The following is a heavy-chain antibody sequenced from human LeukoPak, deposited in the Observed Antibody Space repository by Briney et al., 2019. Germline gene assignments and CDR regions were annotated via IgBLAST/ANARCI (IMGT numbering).Heavy chain of an antibody. D-gene: IGHD3-10*01. CDR3: AKNGSGEFLH. Sequence: PGGSLRLSCVVSGSTFSSYGMSWVRQAPGKGLEWVSAISGSGGSTYYADSVKGRFTISRDNSRNTLYLQMHSLRAEDTAVYYCAKNGSGEFLHWGQGTLVTVSS. CDR1: GSTFSSYG. J-gene: IGHJ1*01. V-gene: IGHV3-23*01. CDR2: ISGSGGST.